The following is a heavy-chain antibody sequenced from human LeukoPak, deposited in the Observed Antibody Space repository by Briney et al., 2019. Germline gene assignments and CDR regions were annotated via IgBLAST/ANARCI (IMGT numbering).Heavy chain of an antibody. CDR1: GGSISSGSYY. J-gene: IGHJ4*02. CDR2: IYTSGST. D-gene: IGHD4-17*01. Sequence: PSETLSLTCTVSGGSISSGSYYWSWIRQPAGKGLEWIGRIYTSGSTNYNPSLKSRVTMSVDTSKNQFSLKLSSVTAADTAVYYCASAYYGDYEEIFDYWGQGTLVTVSS. V-gene: IGHV4-61*02. CDR3: ASAYYGDYEEIFDY.